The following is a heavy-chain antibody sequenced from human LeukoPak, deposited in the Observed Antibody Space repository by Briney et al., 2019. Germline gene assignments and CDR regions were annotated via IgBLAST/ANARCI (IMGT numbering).Heavy chain of an antibody. J-gene: IGHJ3*01. CDR1: GVSIRSNY. CDR3: ARGTYNTSPPDL. Sequence: PSETLSLICTVSGVSIRSNYWNWVRQPPGKGLEWVGYIYYTGSTKYNPSLKSRVTISVDTSRSQFSLKLSSVTAADTAVYYCARGTYNTSPPDLWGQGTMVTVSS. D-gene: IGHD1-14*01. CDR2: IYYTGST. V-gene: IGHV4-59*01.